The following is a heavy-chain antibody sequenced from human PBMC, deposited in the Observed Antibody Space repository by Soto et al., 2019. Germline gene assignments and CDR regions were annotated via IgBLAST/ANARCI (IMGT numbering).Heavy chain of an antibody. CDR2: IYYSGST. CDR1: GGSISSGGYY. J-gene: IGHJ4*02. Sequence: SETLSLTCTVSGGSISSGGYYWSWIRQHPGKGLEWIGYIYYSGSTYYNPSLKSRVTISVDTSKNQFSLKLSSVTAADTAVYYCARDAIPHGSSSWKGPFDYWGQGTLVTVSS. CDR3: ARDAIPHGSSSWKGPFDY. V-gene: IGHV4-31*03. D-gene: IGHD6-13*01.